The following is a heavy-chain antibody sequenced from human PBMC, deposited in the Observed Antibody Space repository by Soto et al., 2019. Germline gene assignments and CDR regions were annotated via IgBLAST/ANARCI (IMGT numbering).Heavy chain of an antibody. D-gene: IGHD3-22*01. V-gene: IGHV1-8*01. CDR2: MNPNSGNT. CDR1: GYTFTSYD. CDR3: ARDGGDVDDSSGYFKPLDY. J-gene: IGHJ4*02. Sequence: ASVKVSCKASGYTFTSYDINWVRQATGQGLEWMGWMNPNSGNTGYAQKFQGRVTITADESTSTAYMELSSLRSEDTAVYYCARDGGDVDDSSGYFKPLDYWGQGTLVTVS.